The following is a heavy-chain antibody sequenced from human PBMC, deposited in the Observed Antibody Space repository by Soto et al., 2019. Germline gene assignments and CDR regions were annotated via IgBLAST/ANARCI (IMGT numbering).Heavy chain of an antibody. D-gene: IGHD1-26*01. J-gene: IGHJ6*02. CDR3: AKGVNSAYYYGVDV. CDR1: GFTFSSFG. CDR2: ISYDGTNK. Sequence: CVASGFTFSSFGMHWVRQAPGRGLEWVAVISYDGTNKYYADSVKGRFTISRDKSENTLYLQMNSLRPEDTAIYYCAKGVNSAYYYGVDVWGQGTTVTVSS. V-gene: IGHV3-30*18.